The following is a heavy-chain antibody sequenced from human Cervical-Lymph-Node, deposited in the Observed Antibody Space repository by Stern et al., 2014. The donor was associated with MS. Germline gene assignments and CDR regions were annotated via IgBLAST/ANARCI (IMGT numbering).Heavy chain of an antibody. Sequence: VQLVESGGGVVQPGRSLTISCAASGFSLSNSAMHWVRQAPGKGLEWVADMSFVGRNKKYGDYVKDRFSISRDMANNTLFLQMNSLRLEDTAVYYCMGVGDAMHVWGQGTTVIVSS. CDR3: MGVGDAMHV. CDR2: MSFVGRNK. J-gene: IGHJ6*02. V-gene: IGHV3-30*03. CDR1: GFSLSNSA.